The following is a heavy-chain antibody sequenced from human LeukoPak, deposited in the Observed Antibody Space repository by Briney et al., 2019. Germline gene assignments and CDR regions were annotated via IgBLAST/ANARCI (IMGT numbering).Heavy chain of an antibody. D-gene: IGHD1-1*01. CDR3: AKNWNDVPNDAFDI. J-gene: IGHJ3*02. CDR2: IKQDGSEQ. CDR1: AITFSSQY. V-gene: IGHV3-7*05. Sequence: GGSLRLSCAASAITFSSQYMSWVRQAPGKGLEWVANIKQDGSEQYYLDSVKGRFTISRDNAKNLLYLQMNSLRTEDTALYYCAKNWNDVPNDAFDIWGQGTMVTVSS.